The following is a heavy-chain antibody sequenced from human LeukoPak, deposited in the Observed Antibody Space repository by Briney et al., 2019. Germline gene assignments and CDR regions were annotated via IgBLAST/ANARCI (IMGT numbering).Heavy chain of an antibody. CDR3: ARDWGIAAADTNWFDP. Sequence: GGSLRLSCAASGFTFSSYSMNWVRQAPGKGLEWVSSISSSSSYIYYADSVKGRFTISRDNAKNSLYLQMNSLRAEDTAVYYCARDWGIAAADTNWFDPWGQGTLVTVSS. V-gene: IGHV3-21*01. J-gene: IGHJ5*02. CDR2: ISSSSSYI. CDR1: GFTFSSYS. D-gene: IGHD6-13*01.